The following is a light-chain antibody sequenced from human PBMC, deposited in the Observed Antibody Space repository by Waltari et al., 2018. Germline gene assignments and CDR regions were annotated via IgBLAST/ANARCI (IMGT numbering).Light chain of an antibody. V-gene: IGKV3-15*01. CDR3: QQYNNWPLT. CDR2: DAS. CDR1: QSVSSN. Sequence: EVVMTQSPATLSVSPGERATLSCRASQSVSSNLAWYQQNPGQAPRLLIYDASTRATGIPGRFSGSGSGTEFTLTISTMQSEDFAVYYCQQYNNWPLTFGQGTKVEIK. J-gene: IGKJ1*01.